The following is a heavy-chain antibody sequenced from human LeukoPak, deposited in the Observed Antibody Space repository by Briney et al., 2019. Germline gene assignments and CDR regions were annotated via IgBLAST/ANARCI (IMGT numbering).Heavy chain of an antibody. J-gene: IGHJ3*02. CDR1: GFTFSSYS. V-gene: IGHV3-30*18. D-gene: IGHD3-16*01. CDR2: ISYDGSNK. CDR3: AKDRDDYVWGSYLGAFDI. Sequence: GGSLRLSCAASGFTFSSYSIHWVRQAPGKGLEWVAVISYDGSNKYYADSAKGRFTISRDNSKNTLYLQMNSLRAEDTAVFYCAKDRDDYVWGSYLGAFDIWGQGTMVTVSS.